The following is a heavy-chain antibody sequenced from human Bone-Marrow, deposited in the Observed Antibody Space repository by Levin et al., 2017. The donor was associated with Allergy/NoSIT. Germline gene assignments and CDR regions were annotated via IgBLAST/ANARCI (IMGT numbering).Heavy chain of an antibody. CDR2: IVVGSGNT. V-gene: IGHV1-58*01. Sequence: ASVKVSCKASGFTFSSSAVQWVRQARGQSLEWIGWIVVGSGNTDYAQKFQERVTITRDMSTNSAYMELSGLRSEDTAVYYCAAWVFGYVEAFDVWGQGTMVTVSS. J-gene: IGHJ3*01. D-gene: IGHD3-3*01. CDR1: GFTFSSSA. CDR3: AAWVFGYVEAFDV.